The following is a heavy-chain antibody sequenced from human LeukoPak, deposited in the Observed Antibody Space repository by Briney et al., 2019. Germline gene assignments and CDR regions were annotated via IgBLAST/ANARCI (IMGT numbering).Heavy chain of an antibody. J-gene: IGHJ3*02. CDR3: AREYYYGSGSGDAFDI. Sequence: PGGSLRLSCAASGFTFSSYEMNWVRQAPGKGLEWVSYISSGGTTIYYADSMKGRFTLSRDNAKNSLYLQMNSLRAEDTAVYYCAREYYYGSGSGDAFDIWGQGTMVTVSS. CDR2: ISSGGTTI. V-gene: IGHV3-48*03. D-gene: IGHD3-10*01. CDR1: GFTFSSYE.